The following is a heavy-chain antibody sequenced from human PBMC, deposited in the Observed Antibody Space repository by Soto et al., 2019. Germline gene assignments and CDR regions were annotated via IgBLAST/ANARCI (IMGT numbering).Heavy chain of an antibody. CDR1: GFTFSSYA. V-gene: IGHV3-23*01. Sequence: EVQLLESGGGLVQPGGSLRLSCAASGFTFSSYAMSWVRQAPGKGLEWVSAISGSGGSTYYADSVKGRFTISRDNSKNTLYLQMNSLRAEDTAVDYCRAAGYCSSTSCYTTSYYFDYWGQGPLVNVSS. J-gene: IGHJ4*02. CDR2: ISGSGGST. CDR3: RAAGYCSSTSCYTTSYYFDY. D-gene: IGHD2-2*01.